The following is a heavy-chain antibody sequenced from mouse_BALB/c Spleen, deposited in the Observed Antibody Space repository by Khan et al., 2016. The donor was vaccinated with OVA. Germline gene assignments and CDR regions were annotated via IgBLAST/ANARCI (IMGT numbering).Heavy chain of an antibody. Sequence: QIQLVQSGPELKKPGETVKISCKASGYTFTIYGMNWVRQAPGKGLKWMGWINTYTGEPTYADDFKGRFAFSLKTSASTAFLQINNLKNEDTATNFCARVGYNGTMDYWGQGTSVTVSS. CDR3: ARVGYNGTMDY. V-gene: IGHV9-3-1*01. CDR2: INTYTGEP. J-gene: IGHJ4*01. D-gene: IGHD2-14*01. CDR1: GYTFTIYG.